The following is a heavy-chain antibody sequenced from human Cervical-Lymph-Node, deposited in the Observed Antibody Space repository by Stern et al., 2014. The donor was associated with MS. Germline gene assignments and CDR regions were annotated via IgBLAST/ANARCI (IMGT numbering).Heavy chain of an antibody. CDR3: ARHLNWEGFAY. CDR2: ISAYNGNT. V-gene: IGHV1-18*04. Sequence: QVQLEQSGAEVKKPGASVKVSCTASVYTFTSYGIMWVRQAPGPWLEWMGWISAYNGNTNYAQKLQGRVTMTTDTSTSTAYMELRSLRSDDTAVYYCARHLNWEGFAYWGQGTLVTVSS. J-gene: IGHJ4*02. D-gene: IGHD7-27*01. CDR1: VYTFTSYG.